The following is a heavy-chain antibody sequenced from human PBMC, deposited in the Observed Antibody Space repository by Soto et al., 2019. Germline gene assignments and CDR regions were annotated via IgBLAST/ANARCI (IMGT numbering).Heavy chain of an antibody. V-gene: IGHV3-23*01. CDR3: AKDLGGDFWSGYSDY. CDR1: GFTFSSYA. J-gene: IGHJ4*02. CDR2: ISGRGGST. D-gene: IGHD3-3*01. Sequence: GGSLRLSCAASGFTFSSYAMSWVRQAPGKGLEWVSAISGRGGSTYYADSVRGRFTISRDNSKNTLYLQMNSLRAEDMAVYYCAKDLGGDFWSGYSDYWGQGTLVTVSS.